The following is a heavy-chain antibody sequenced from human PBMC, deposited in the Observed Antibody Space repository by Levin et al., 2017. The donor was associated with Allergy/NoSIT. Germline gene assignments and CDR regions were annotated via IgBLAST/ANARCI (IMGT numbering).Heavy chain of an antibody. D-gene: IGHD3-10*01. V-gene: IGHV3-66*02. CDR2: IYSGGDT. CDR3: ARGVMVWDFEN. CDR1: GFSVSSTY. J-gene: IGHJ4*02. Sequence: PGGSLRLSCAASGFSVSSTYMSWVRQAPGKGLEWVSLIYSGGDTYYADSVKGRFTISRDSSKNTLYVQMNSLRDEDTAVYYCARGVMVWDFENWGQGTLVTVSS.